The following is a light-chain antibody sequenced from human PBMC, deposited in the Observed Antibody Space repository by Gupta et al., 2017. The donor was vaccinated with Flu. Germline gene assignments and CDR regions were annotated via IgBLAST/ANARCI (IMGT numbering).Light chain of an antibody. CDR1: TAIHTY. Sequence: TQSPATLSVFPGERVILSCRADTAIHTYVAWFQQTPGQPPRLLIHDAFRRAPGVSDRFSASGFGTEFTLTISTVQSEDSAIYYCLQHQVGPPFYTFDQGTKLEI. CDR2: DAF. CDR3: LQHQVGPPFYT. V-gene: IGKV3D-15*01. J-gene: IGKJ2*01.